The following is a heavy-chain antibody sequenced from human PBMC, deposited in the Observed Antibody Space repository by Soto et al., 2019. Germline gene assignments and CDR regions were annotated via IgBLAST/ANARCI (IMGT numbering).Heavy chain of an antibody. V-gene: IGHV4-59*01. CDR3: AGAFGEWGVDYYYYYGMDV. D-gene: IGHD3-10*01. CDR2: VYYSGNT. CDR1: GGSISSYY. J-gene: IGHJ6*02. Sequence: SETLSLTCTVSGGSISSYYWSWIRQSPGKGLEWIGNVYYSGNTNYNPSLNSRVTISIDTSKNQFSLKLSSVTAADTGVYFCAGAFGEWGVDYYYYYGMDVWGQGTTVTVSS.